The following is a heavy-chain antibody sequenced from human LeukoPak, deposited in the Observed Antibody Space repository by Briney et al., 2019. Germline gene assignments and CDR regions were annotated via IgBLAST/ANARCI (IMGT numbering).Heavy chain of an antibody. V-gene: IGHV4-4*09. CDR3: ATSHDVKAAPYDL. CDR1: GGSISSYY. CDR2: IFTSGWT. D-gene: IGHD2-21*01. Sequence: SETLSLTCTVSGGSISSYYWSWVRQSPGKGLEWIGYIFTSGWTDYNPSLKSRVTMSVDTSKNQLSMELRFLTAADTAVYYCATSHDVKAAPYDLWGQGTLVTVSS. J-gene: IGHJ5*02.